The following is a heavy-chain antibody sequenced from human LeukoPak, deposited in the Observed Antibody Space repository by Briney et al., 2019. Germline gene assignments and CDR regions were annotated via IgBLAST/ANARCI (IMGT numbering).Heavy chain of an antibody. Sequence: ASVKVSCKASGYTFTSYGISWVRQAPGQGLEWMGWISAYNGNTNYAQKLQGRVTMTTDTSTSTAYMELRSLRSDDTAVYYCARDFPISRSYYYDSSRRIFPSFDYWGQGTLVTVSS. D-gene: IGHD3-22*01. J-gene: IGHJ4*02. CDR3: ARDFPISRSYYYDSSRRIFPSFDY. CDR1: GYTFTSYG. V-gene: IGHV1-18*01. CDR2: ISAYNGNT.